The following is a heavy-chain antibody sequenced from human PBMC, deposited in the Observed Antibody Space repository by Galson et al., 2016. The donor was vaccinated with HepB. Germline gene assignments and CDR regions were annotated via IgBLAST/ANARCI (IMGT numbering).Heavy chain of an antibody. Sequence: SLRLSCAVSQFTFSTYAMNWVRQAPGKGLEWVGRTRNRARSYTTDYVASVKGRFTISRDNSKSSVYLHMNGLKPEDTAIYYCTRTGLGDFDYWGRGTLVTVSS. CDR1: QFTFSTYA. CDR3: TRTGLGDFDY. J-gene: IGHJ4*02. V-gene: IGHV3-72*01. CDR2: TRNRARSYTT.